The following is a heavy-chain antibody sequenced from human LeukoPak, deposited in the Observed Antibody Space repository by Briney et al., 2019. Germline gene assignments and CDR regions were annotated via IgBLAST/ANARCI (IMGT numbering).Heavy chain of an antibody. Sequence: GGSLRLSCAASGFTFTSYGISWVRQAPGQGLEWMGWISAYNGNTNYAQKLQGRVTMTTDTSTSTAYMELRSLRSDDTAVYYCARDRRITMVRGVKSPFDYWGQGTLVTVSS. D-gene: IGHD3-10*01. CDR2: ISAYNGNT. V-gene: IGHV1-18*01. J-gene: IGHJ4*02. CDR1: GFTFTSYG. CDR3: ARDRRITMVRGVKSPFDY.